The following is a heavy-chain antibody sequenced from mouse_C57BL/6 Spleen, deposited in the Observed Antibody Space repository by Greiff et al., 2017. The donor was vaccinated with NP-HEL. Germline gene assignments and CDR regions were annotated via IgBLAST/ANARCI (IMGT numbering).Heavy chain of an antibody. CDR1: GFSLTSYG. V-gene: IGHV2-2*01. J-gene: IGHJ1*03. Sequence: QVQLQESGPGLVQPSQRLSITCTVSGFSLTSYGVHWVRQSPGKGLEWLGVIWSGGSTDYNAAFISRLSISKDNSKSQVFFKMNSLQADDTAIYYCASYYYGSSYDWYFDVWGTGTTVTVSS. CDR3: ASYYYGSSYDWYFDV. CDR2: IWSGGST. D-gene: IGHD1-1*01.